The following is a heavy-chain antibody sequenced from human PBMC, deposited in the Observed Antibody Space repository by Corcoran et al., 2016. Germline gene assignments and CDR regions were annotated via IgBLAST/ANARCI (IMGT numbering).Heavy chain of an antibody. CDR3: ARDDPIGYYGFDI. V-gene: IGHV3-48*02. CDR2: ISSSSSTI. CDR1: GFTFSTYA. J-gene: IGHJ3*02. D-gene: IGHD3-22*01. Sequence: EVQMLESGGGLVQPGGSLRLSCAASGFTFSTYAMSWVRQAPGKGLEWVSYISSSSSTIYYADSVKGRFTISRDNAKNSLYLQMNSLRDEDTAVYYCARDDPIGYYGFDIWGQGTMVTVSS.